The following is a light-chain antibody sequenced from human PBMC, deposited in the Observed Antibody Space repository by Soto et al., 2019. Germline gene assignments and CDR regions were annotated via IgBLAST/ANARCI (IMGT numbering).Light chain of an antibody. CDR1: SRDVGGHNY. CDR3: SSYAGSAL. V-gene: IGLV2-8*01. Sequence: QSVLTQPPSASGSPGQSVSISCTGTSRDVGGHNYVSWYQQHPGKAPKLLILEVDKRPSGVPDRFSGSKSGNTASLTVSGLQAEDEADYYCSSYAGSALFGGGTKVTVL. CDR2: EVD. J-gene: IGLJ3*02.